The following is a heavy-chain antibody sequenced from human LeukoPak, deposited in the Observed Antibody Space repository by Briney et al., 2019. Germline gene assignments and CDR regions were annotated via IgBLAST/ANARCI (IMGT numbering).Heavy chain of an antibody. CDR3: ARDEGAFDI. CDR2: ISSNGGST. Sequence: PGGSLRLSCAASGFTFSSYAMHWVRQAPGKGLEYVSAISSNGGSTYYANSVKGRFTISRDNSKNTLYLQMGSLRAEDMAVYYCARDEGAFDIWGQGTMVTVSS. J-gene: IGHJ3*02. CDR1: GFTFSSYA. V-gene: IGHV3-64*01.